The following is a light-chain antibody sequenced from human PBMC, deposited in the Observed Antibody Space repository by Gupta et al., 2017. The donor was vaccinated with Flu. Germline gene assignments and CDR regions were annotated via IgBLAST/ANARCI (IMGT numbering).Light chain of an antibody. J-gene: IGKJ4*01. V-gene: IGKV1D-13*01. Sequence: ALQLTQAPSPLAASAGDEVTITCRASQDISGALAWYQHKPGKTPKLLIYDASGLESGVPYRFSASGSGTDFTLTISSLQAEDFAIYYCQQFNNYVLAFGGGTKVEI. CDR2: DAS. CDR1: QDISGA. CDR3: QQFNNYVLA.